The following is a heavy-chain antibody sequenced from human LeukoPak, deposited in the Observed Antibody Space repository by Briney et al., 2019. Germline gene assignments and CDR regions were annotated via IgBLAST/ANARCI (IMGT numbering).Heavy chain of an antibody. CDR2: IWYDGSYK. CDR1: GFTFSSHT. J-gene: IGHJ4*02. V-gene: IGHV3-33*01. CDR3: ARDKSTSCYFFDY. D-gene: IGHD2-2*01. Sequence: GGTPRPSCAASGFTFSSHTMHWVRQAPGKGLEWVSVIWYDGSYKYYAHSVKGRFTISRDNSNSTLYLQMNRLRAEDNAVYYCARDKSTSCYFFDYWGQGTLVTVSS.